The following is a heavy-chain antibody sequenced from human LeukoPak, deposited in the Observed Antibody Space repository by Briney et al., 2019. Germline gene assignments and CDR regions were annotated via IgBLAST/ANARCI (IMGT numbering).Heavy chain of an antibody. V-gene: IGHV4-61*02. CDR1: GDSISSGSYY. CDR3: ARTGYGSGSYYYYYYYMDV. Sequence: SETLSLTCTVSGDSISSGSYYWTWIRQPAGKGLEWIGRIYSGGSTNYNPSLKSRVTISVDTSKNQFSLKLSSVTAADTAVYYCARTGYGSGSYYYYYYYMDVWGKGTTVTISS. J-gene: IGHJ6*03. CDR2: IYSGGST. D-gene: IGHD3-10*01.